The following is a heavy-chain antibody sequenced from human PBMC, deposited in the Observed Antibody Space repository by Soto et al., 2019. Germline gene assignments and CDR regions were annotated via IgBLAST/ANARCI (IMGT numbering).Heavy chain of an antibody. CDR2: ISGSGGST. CDR1: GFTFSSYA. V-gene: IGHV3-23*01. J-gene: IGHJ4*02. CDR3: AKDSGWWLHLLPYYFDY. Sequence: PGGSLRLSCAASGFTFSSYAMSWVRQAPGKGLEWVSAISGSGGSTYYADSVKGRFTISRDNSKNTLYLQMNSLRAEDTAVYYCAKDSGWWLHLLPYYFDYWGQGTLVTVSS. D-gene: IGHD5-12*01.